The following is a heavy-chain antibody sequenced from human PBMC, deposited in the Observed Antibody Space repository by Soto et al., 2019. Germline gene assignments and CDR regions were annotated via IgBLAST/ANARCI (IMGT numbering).Heavy chain of an antibody. CDR1: GGSFSGYY. CDR2: INHSGST. CDR3: ARVLGRIQWAYYYYMDV. Sequence: PSETLSLTCAVYGGSFSGYYWSWIRQPPGKGLEWIGEINHSGSTNYNPSLKSRVTISVDTSKNQFSLKLSSVTAADTAVYYCARVLGRIQWAYYYYMDVWGKGTTVTVSS. D-gene: IGHD1-26*01. V-gene: IGHV4-34*01. J-gene: IGHJ6*03.